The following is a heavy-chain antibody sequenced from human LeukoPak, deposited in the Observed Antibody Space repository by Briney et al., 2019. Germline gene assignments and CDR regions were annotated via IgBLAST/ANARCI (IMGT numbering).Heavy chain of an antibody. V-gene: IGHV3-11*04. J-gene: IGHJ3*02. CDR3: ARSTYYYDSSGYYYVGAFDI. CDR1: GFTFSDYY. Sequence: GGTLRLSCAASGFTFSDYYMSWIRQARGKALVWGSYISSSGSTKLYADSVKGRFTNSSDNDKNTLHLQMNGLRAEDTAVYYCARSTYYYDSSGYYYVGAFDIWGQGTMVTVAS. D-gene: IGHD3-22*01. CDR2: ISSSGSTK.